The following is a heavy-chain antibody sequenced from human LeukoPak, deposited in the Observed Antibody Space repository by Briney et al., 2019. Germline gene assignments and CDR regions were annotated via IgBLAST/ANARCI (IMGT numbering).Heavy chain of an antibody. CDR3: AKISGYPDIVVVPAAIIPDY. Sequence: GGSLRLSCAASGFTFSSYSMNWVRQAPGKGLEWVSYISSSSSTIYYADSVKGRFTISRDNAKNSLYLQMNSLRAEDTAVYYCAKISGYPDIVVVPAAIIPDYWGQGTLVTISS. V-gene: IGHV3-48*04. CDR1: GFTFSSYS. D-gene: IGHD2-2*01. J-gene: IGHJ4*02. CDR2: ISSSSSTI.